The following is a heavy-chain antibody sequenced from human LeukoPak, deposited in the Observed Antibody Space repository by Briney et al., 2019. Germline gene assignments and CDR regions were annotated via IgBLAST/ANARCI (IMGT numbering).Heavy chain of an antibody. CDR2: INSGATSK. CDR1: GFIFSNFE. Sequence: GGSLRLSCTASGFIFSNFEMNWVRQAPGKGLEWVAYINSGATSKYYAESVKGRFTISRDNAKNSLYLQMNSLGVQDTAIYYCARVICTGGSCFQNDYWGQGTLVTVSS. CDR3: ARVICTGGSCFQNDY. J-gene: IGHJ4*02. D-gene: IGHD2-8*02. V-gene: IGHV3-48*03.